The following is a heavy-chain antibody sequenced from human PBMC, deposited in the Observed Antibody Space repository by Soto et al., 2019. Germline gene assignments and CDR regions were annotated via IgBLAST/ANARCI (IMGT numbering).Heavy chain of an antibody. J-gene: IGHJ4*02. CDR3: VKDQGGYSGYVFDY. Sequence: GGFMILSCSASGFTFSSYSMYWVRQAPGKGLEYVSAINSNGGVTYYADSVKGRFTISRDNSKNTLYLQMSSLRAEDTAVYYCVKDQGGYSGYVFDYWGQGTLVTVSS. CDR2: INSNGGVT. V-gene: IGHV3-64D*06. CDR1: GFTFSSYS. D-gene: IGHD5-12*01.